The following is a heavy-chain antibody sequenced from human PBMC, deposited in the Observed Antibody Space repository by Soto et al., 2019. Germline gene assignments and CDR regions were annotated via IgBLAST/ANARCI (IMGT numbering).Heavy chain of an antibody. Sequence: GASVKVSCKASGYTFTSYDINWVRQATGQGLEWMGWMNPNSGNTGYAQKFQGRVTMTRNTSISTAYMELSSLRSEDTAVYYCARRDSSSWYVYYYYGMDVWGQGTTVTVYS. CDR3: ARRDSSSWYVYYYYGMDV. CDR1: GYTFTSYD. J-gene: IGHJ6*02. V-gene: IGHV1-8*01. D-gene: IGHD6-13*01. CDR2: MNPNSGNT.